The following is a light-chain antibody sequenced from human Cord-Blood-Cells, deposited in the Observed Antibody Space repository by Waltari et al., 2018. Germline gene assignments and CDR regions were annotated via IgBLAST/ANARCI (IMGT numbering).Light chain of an antibody. CDR2: EGS. V-gene: IGLV2-23*01. CDR1: RSDVGRSNL. Sequence: QSALPQPASVSGSPGQSITIPCTGPRSDVGRSNLVSWYQQHPGKAPKLMIYEGSKRPSGVSNRFSGSKSGNTASLTISGLQAGDEADYYCCSYAGSSTWVFGGGTKLTVL. CDR3: CSYAGSSTWV. J-gene: IGLJ3*02.